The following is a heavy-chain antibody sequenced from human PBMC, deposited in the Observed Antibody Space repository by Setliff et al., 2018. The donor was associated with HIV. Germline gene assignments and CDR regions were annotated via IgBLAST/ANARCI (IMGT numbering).Heavy chain of an antibody. D-gene: IGHD1-26*01. CDR3: ARGGALEWELPFDN. Sequence: PSETLSLTCTVSGDYISSGGYYWSWIRQHPGKGLEWIGYIYYSGSTYYNPSLKSRLTISVDTSKNQFSLKLRSVTAADTAVYYCARGGALEWELPFDNWGQGTLVTVSS. V-gene: IGHV4-31*03. CDR1: GDYISSGGYY. J-gene: IGHJ4*02. CDR2: IYYSGST.